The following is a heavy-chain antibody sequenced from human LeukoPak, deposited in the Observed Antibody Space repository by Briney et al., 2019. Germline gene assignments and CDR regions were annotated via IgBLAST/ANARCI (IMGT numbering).Heavy chain of an antibody. D-gene: IGHD6-19*01. J-gene: IGHJ4*02. CDR3: ARVWYTSGCLLLDY. CDR2: IDNSGST. Sequence: SETLSLTCVVSGVSISSDSWSWIRQSAEKGLEWIGRIDNSGSTNYHPSLKSRVTTSVDTSRNRFSLKLTSVTASDTAVYYCARVWYTSGCLLLDYWGKGKLVTVSS. V-gene: IGHV4-4*07. CDR1: GVSISSDS.